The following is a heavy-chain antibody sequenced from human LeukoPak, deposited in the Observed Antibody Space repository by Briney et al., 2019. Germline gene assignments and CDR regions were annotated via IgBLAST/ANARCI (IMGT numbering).Heavy chain of an antibody. CDR1: GFTFSSYA. CDR3: ARWTNTYLDY. CDR2: ISYDGSNK. Sequence: GRSLRLSCAASGFTFSSYAMHWVRQAPGKGLEWVAVISYDGSNKYYADSVKGRFTISRDNSKNTLYLQMNSLRAEDTAVYYCARWTNTYLDYWGQGTLVTVSS. D-gene: IGHD3/OR15-3a*01. J-gene: IGHJ4*02. V-gene: IGHV3-30-3*01.